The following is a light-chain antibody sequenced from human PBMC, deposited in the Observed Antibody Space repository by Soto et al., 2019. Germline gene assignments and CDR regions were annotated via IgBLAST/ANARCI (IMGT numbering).Light chain of an antibody. J-gene: IGKJ1*01. CDR3: LQGYNYPWT. CDR2: AAS. V-gene: IGKV1-6*01. Sequence: AIQMTQSPSSLSVSVGDRVTITCRASQGIRNDLGWYQQKPGKAPKLLIYAASSLQSGVPSRFSGSGFGTDFTLTISSLQPEDFATYYCLQGYNYPWTFGQGTKVEIK. CDR1: QGIRND.